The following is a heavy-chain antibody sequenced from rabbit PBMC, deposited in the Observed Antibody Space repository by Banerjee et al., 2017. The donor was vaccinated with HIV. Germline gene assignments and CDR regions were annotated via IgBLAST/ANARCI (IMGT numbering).Heavy chain of an antibody. Sequence: QSLEESGGDLVKPGASLTLTCTASGIDFSSTCYMCWVRQAPGKGLEWIACIETSSGSTWYASWAKGRFTISKTSSTTVTLQMTSLTAADTATYLCWRWAGDFIDNLWGQGTLVTVS. D-gene: IGHD2-1*01. CDR2: IETSSGST. V-gene: IGHV1S40*01. J-gene: IGHJ4*01. CDR3: WRWAGDFIDNL. CDR1: GIDFSSTCY.